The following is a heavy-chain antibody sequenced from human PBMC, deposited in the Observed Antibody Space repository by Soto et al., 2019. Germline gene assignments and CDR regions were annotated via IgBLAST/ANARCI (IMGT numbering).Heavy chain of an antibody. CDR3: ARSNWNDGTIDY. Sequence: SETLSLACAVYGGSFRGYYWSWIRQPPGKGLEWIGEINHRGSTNYNPSLKSRVTISVDTSKNQFSLKLSSVTAADTAVYYCARSNWNDGTIDYWGQGTLVTVSS. J-gene: IGHJ4*02. D-gene: IGHD1-1*01. CDR1: GGSFRGYY. CDR2: INHRGST. V-gene: IGHV4-34*01.